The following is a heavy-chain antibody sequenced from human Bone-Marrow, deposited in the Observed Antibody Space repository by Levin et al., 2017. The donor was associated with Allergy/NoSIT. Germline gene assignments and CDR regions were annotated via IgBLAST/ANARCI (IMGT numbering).Heavy chain of an antibody. CDR3: ARRPTVVTLSGAFDV. V-gene: IGHV4-34*01. Sequence: GSLRLSCAVYGGSFSGYSWNWIRQPPGKGLEWLGEVDHRGNTKSNPSLKSGVTISVDTSRTQFSLRLSSVTAADTAVYYCARRPTVVTLSGAFDVWGQGTTVTVSS. J-gene: IGHJ3*01. D-gene: IGHD4-23*01. CDR2: VDHRGNT. CDR1: GGSFSGYS.